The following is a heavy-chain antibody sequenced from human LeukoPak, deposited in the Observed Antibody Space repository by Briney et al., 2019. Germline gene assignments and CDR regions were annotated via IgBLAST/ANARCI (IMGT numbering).Heavy chain of an antibody. CDR1: GGSISSGSYY. CDR2: IYTSGST. CDR3: AREFDFWSGYYLNWFDP. D-gene: IGHD3-3*01. J-gene: IGHJ5*02. Sequence: PSETLSLTCTVSGGSISSGSYYWSWIRQPAGKGREWIGRIYTSGSTNYNPSLKSRVTISVDTSKNQFSLKLSSVTAADTAVYYCAREFDFWSGYYLNWFDPWGQGTLVTVSS. V-gene: IGHV4-61*02.